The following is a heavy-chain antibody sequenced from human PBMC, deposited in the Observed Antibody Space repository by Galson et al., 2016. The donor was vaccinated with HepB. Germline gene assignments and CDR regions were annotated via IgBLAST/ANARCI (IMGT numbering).Heavy chain of an antibody. CDR1: GIKFDDYA. V-gene: IGHV3-9*01. Sequence: SLRLSCAASGIKFDDYAMYWVRQAPGKGLEWVSGISWNSVNILYADSVKGRSTISRDNAKNSLYLQMKGLRVEDTAVYFCAKGMIEDLYFSYGMDVWGQGTTVTVSS. J-gene: IGHJ6*02. CDR3: AKGMIEDLYFSYGMDV. CDR2: ISWNSVNI.